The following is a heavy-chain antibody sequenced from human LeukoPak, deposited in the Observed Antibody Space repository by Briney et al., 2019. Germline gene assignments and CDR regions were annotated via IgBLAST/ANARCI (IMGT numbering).Heavy chain of an antibody. Sequence: GGSLRLSCAASGFTFSNYHMNWVRQAPGKGLEWVSYISDSTSSMYYADSVKGRFTISRDNAKNSLYLQMNSLRAEDTAVYYCARGSDAWKMVNMNVWGKGTTVTVSS. D-gene: IGHD2-15*01. CDR3: ARGSDAWKMVNMNV. V-gene: IGHV3-48*04. CDR2: ISDSTSSM. J-gene: IGHJ6*03. CDR1: GFTFSNYH.